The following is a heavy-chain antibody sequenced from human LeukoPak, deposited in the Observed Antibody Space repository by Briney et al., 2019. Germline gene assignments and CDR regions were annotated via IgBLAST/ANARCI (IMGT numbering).Heavy chain of an antibody. CDR1: GVTFSSYA. D-gene: IGHD2-2*01. V-gene: IGHV1-69*13. Sequence: PSVKLSCKASGVTFSSYAISCVRQTPGQGLEWMGGIIPIFGTANYAQKFQGRVTITSDESTSTAYMELSSVRSEDTAVYYCARDIVVVPAAIHWFDPWGEGTLVTVSS. CDR3: ARDIVVVPAAIHWFDP. J-gene: IGHJ5*02. CDR2: IIPIFGTA.